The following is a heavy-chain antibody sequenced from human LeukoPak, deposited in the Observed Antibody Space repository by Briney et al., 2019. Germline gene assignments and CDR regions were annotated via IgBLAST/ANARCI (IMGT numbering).Heavy chain of an antibody. CDR1: GFTFSNAW. CDR3: ANAERIRPEYSSSSVYKH. D-gene: IGHD6-6*01. CDR2: IKSKTDGGTT. Sequence: GGSLRLSCAASGFTFSNAWMSWVRQAPGKGLEWVGRIKSKTDGGTTDYAAPVKGRFTISRDDSKNTLYLQMNSLRAEDTAVYYCANAERIRPEYSSSSVYKHWGQGTLVTVSS. J-gene: IGHJ1*01. V-gene: IGHV3-15*01.